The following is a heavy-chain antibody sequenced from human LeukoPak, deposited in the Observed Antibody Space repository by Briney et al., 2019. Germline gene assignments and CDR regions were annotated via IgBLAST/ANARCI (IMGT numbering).Heavy chain of an antibody. J-gene: IGHJ4*02. V-gene: IGHV3-21*01. CDR2: ISSSSSYI. CDR3: ARRGSSGWSTPIDY. D-gene: IGHD6-19*01. CDR1: GFTSSSYS. Sequence: GGSLRLSCAASGFTSSSYSMNWVRQAPGKGLEWVSSISSSSSYIYYADSVKGRFTISRDNAKNSLYLQVNSLRAEDTAVYYCARRGSSGWSTPIDYWGQGTLVTVSS.